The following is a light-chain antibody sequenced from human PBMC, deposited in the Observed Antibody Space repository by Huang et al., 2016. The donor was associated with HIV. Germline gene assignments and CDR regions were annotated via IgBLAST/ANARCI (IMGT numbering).Light chain of an antibody. CDR1: QSVLYNSNNKNY. CDR3: QQYYSTPYT. J-gene: IGKJ2*01. V-gene: IGKV4-1*01. CDR2: WAS. Sequence: DIVMTQSPDSLAVSLGERATINCKSSQSVLYNSNNKNYLNWYQHKPGQHPKLLIYWASTRESGVPDRFSGSGSGTDFTLTISSLQAEDVAVYYCQQYYSTPYTFGQGTKLEIK.